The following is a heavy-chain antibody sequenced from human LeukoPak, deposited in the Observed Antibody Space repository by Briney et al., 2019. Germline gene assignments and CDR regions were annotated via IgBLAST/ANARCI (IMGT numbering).Heavy chain of an antibody. CDR1: GDSISGNYY. Sequence: PSQTLSLTCSVTGDSISGNYYWSWIRQPAGKVLECIGRIYASGRTTYNPSLKGRVTIFLDTFKNQFSLKVSSVTAAGSAMYYCARDLHITAALWFDPWGQGTLVTVSS. J-gene: IGHJ5*02. D-gene: IGHD6-13*01. V-gene: IGHV4-61*02. CDR3: ARDLHITAALWFDP. CDR2: IYASGRT.